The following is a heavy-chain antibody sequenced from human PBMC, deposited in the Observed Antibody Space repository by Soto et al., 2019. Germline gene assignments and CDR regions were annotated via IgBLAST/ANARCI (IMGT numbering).Heavy chain of an antibody. J-gene: IGHJ4*02. CDR2: ICWDDDK. CDR3: AHRIAPAVTFDS. V-gene: IGHV2-5*05. CDR1: GFSLSTSGVC. Sequence: QITLKESGPTLVKPTQTLTLTCTFSGFSLSTSGVCVGWIRQPPGKALEWLALICWDDDKRYAPSPKSRLTLAKDPSKHHVALTMANMEPVDTATYYCAHRIAPAVTFDSLGQGTLVTVPP. D-gene: IGHD6-13*01.